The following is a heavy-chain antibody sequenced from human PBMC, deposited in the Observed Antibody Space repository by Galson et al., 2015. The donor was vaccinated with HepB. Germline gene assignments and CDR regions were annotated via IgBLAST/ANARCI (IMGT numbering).Heavy chain of an antibody. CDR2: TSYDGSNK. V-gene: IGHV3-30*18. D-gene: IGHD2-15*01. CDR1: GFTLRSHA. CDR3: AKDSSYCIGDSCHSDHYYYGMDV. J-gene: IGHJ6*02. Sequence: SLRLSCAASGFTLRSHAMHWVRQAPGKGLEWVAVTSYDGSNKNYADSVKGRFTVYRDNSRNTVYLQMNSLKVEDTAVYFCAKDSSYCIGDSCHSDHYYYGMDVWGQGITVTVSS.